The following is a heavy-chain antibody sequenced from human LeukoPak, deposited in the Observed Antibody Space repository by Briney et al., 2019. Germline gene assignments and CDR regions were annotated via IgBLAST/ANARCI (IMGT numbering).Heavy chain of an antibody. CDR3: ARDLSGYEARGFYFDY. J-gene: IGHJ4*02. Sequence: GGSLRLSCVASGFTFNKYAMSWVRQAPGRGLEWLSSISNSGGNIDYRNSVKGRFTISRDNAKNSLYLQMNSLRAEDTAVYYCARDLSGYEARGFYFDYWGQGTLVTVSS. D-gene: IGHD3-22*01. CDR2: ISNSGGNI. V-gene: IGHV3-23*01. CDR1: GFTFNKYA.